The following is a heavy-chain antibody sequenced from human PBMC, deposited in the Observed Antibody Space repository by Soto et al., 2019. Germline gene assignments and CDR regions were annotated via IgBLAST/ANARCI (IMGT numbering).Heavy chain of an antibody. D-gene: IGHD3-3*01. J-gene: IGHJ4*02. CDR1: GFTFSSYA. CDR3: AKAASYDFWSGYCYYFDY. CDR2: ISGSGGST. Sequence: GGSLRLSCAASGFTFSSYAMSWVRQAPGKGLEWVSAISGSGGSTYYADSVKGRFTISRDNSKNTLYLQMNSLRAEDTAVYYCAKAASYDFWSGYCYYFDYWGQGTLVTVSS. V-gene: IGHV3-23*01.